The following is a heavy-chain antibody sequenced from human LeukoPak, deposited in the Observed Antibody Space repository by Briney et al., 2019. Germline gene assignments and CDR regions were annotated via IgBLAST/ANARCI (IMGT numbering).Heavy chain of an antibody. J-gene: IGHJ4*02. V-gene: IGHV3-74*01. Sequence: PGGSLRLSCAASGFIFSDYWMHWVRHGPGKGLVWVSRIKSDGSSTSYAESVKGRFTISRDNAKNTVYVHMNSLRDEDTAVYYCAKDRWGYSSGWPDYWGQGTLVTVSS. CDR3: AKDRWGYSSGWPDY. D-gene: IGHD6-19*01. CDR2: IKSDGSST. CDR1: GFIFSDYW.